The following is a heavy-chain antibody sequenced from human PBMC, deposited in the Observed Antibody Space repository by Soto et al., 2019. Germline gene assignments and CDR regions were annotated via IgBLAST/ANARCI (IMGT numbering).Heavy chain of an antibody. CDR1: GFTLCSYW. CDR3: ARDGDSTGWYSGLFDP. J-gene: IGHJ5*02. V-gene: IGHV3-74*01. D-gene: IGHD6-19*01. Sequence: PGGSMRLSCAASGFTLCSYWMNWVRQAPGKGLVTGSRSNSDGSSTSYADSVKGRFTSSRDNPKNSLYLQSNNLRAEDTAVYYCARDGDSTGWYSGLFDPCGQGTRVTDSS. CDR2: SNSDGSST.